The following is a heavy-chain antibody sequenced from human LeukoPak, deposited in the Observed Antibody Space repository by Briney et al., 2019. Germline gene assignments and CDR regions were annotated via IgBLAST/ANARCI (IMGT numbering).Heavy chain of an antibody. J-gene: IGHJ5*02. CDR1: GASIRNYY. V-gene: IGHV4-59*12. Sequence: SETLSLTCTVSGASIRNYYWSWIRQSPGKRLEWIGYIYYSGSTNYNPSLESRVAMSVDTSKNQFSLKLSSVTAADTAVYYCASGGPPNWFDPWGQGTLVTVSS. CDR3: ASGGPPNWFDP. CDR2: IYYSGST.